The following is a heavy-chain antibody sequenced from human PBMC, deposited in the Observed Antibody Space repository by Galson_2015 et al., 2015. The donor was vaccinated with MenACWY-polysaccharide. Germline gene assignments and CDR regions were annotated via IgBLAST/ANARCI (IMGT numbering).Heavy chain of an antibody. CDR3: GRVRRDGNGYYFDY. CDR1: GGSISSGDYY. J-gene: IGHJ4*02. D-gene: IGHD5-24*01. CDR2: IFYSGNT. V-gene: IGHV4-30-4*01. Sequence: TLSLTCTVSGGSISSGDYYWSWVRQPPGKGLEWIGYIFYSGNTYHNPSLKSRVSISVDTSKNQLSLKVYSVTAADTAVYYCGRVRRDGNGYYFDYWGQGTLVTVSS.